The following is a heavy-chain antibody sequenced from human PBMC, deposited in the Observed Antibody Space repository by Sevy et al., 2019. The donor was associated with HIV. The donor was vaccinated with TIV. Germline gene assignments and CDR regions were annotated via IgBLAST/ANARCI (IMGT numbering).Heavy chain of an antibody. Sequence: GGSLRLSCGVSGSIFSLYGMHWVRQAPGKGLEWVAFIRFDGSDKYYADSVKGRFTISRDNSKNTLYMQMNSLRPEDTALYYCAKDLESYSSSWPYCFDYWGQGTLVTVSS. CDR3: AKDLESYSSSWPYCFDY. J-gene: IGHJ4*02. D-gene: IGHD6-13*01. V-gene: IGHV3-30*02. CDR2: IRFDGSDK. CDR1: GSIFSLYG.